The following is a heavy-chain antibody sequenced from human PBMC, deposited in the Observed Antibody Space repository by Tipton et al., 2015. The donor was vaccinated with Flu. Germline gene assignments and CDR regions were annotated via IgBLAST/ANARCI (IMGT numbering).Heavy chain of an antibody. J-gene: IGHJ6*02. D-gene: IGHD3-10*01. Sequence: LTCAASGFTFSDAWMSWVRQAPGKGLEWVGRVRSKTDGGTIEYAAPVKGRFTISRDDSKNTLYLQMNSLQIEDTAVYYCFDPFYYVDVWGQGTTVTVS. CDR3: FDPFYYVDV. CDR1: GFTFSDAW. CDR2: VRSKTDGGTI. V-gene: IGHV3-15*01.